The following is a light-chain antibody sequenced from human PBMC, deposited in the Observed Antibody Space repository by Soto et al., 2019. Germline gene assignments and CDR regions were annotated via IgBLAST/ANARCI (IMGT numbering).Light chain of an antibody. Sequence: EIVLTQSPATLSLSPGERATLSCRASQSVGRNLGWYQQKPGQSPRLLIYDASNRATGIPARFSGSGSGTDFTLSISTLEPEDFAVYYCQQRNYPLTFGVGTKVEI. V-gene: IGKV3-11*01. J-gene: IGKJ4*01. CDR1: QSVGRN. CDR2: DAS. CDR3: QQRNYPLT.